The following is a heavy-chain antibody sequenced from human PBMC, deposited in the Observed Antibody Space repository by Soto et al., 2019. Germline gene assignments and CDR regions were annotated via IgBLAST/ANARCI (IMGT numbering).Heavy chain of an antibody. V-gene: IGHV4-34*01. CDR3: ARDISMRLGKRNAFDI. CDR2: INHSGST. J-gene: IGHJ3*02. D-gene: IGHD2-2*01. Sequence: PSETLSLTCAVYGGSFSGYYWSWIRQPPGKGLEWIGEINHSGSTNYNPSLKSRVTISVDTSKNQFSLKLSSVTAADTAVYYCARDISMRLGKRNAFDIWGQGTMVTVSS. CDR1: GGSFSGYY.